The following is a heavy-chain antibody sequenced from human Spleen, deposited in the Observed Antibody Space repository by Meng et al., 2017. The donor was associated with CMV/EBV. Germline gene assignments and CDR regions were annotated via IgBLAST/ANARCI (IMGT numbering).Heavy chain of an antibody. CDR3: ARVWGWP. J-gene: IGHJ5*02. D-gene: IGHD3-16*01. CDR2: IYSDGNT. Sequence: GSLRLSCAASGFSVTSNYMTWVRQAPGKGLEWVSGIYSDGNTYYADSVKGRFTVSRDNSKNKVFLQMDSLRAEGTAVYYCARVWGWPWGQGTLVTVSS. CDR1: GFSVTSNY. V-gene: IGHV3-53*01.